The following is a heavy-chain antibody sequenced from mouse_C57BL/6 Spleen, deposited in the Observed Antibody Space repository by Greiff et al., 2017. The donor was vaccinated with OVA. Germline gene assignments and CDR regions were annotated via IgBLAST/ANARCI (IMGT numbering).Heavy chain of an antibody. CDR3: ASEAQATWFAY. D-gene: IGHD3-2*02. V-gene: IGHV3-6*01. Sequence: EVKLMESGPGLVKPSQSLSLTCSVTGYSITSGYYWNWIRQFPGNKLGWRGYISYDGSNNYNPYLKNRITITRDTSTNQFFLKLNSVTTEDTATDYCASEAQATWFAYWGQGTLVTVSA. CDR1: GYSITSGYY. J-gene: IGHJ3*01. CDR2: ISYDGSN.